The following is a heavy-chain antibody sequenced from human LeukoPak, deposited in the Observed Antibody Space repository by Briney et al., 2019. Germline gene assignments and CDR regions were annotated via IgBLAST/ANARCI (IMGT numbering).Heavy chain of an antibody. V-gene: IGHV1-46*01. CDR3: ARNIVVVPAASPLDAFIS. D-gene: IGHD2-2*01. Sequence: GASVKVSCKASGYTFTSYYMHWVRQAPGQGLEWMGIIKPSGGSTSYAQKFQGRVTMTRDTSTSTVYMELSSLRSEDTAVYYCARNIVVVPAASPLDAFISGAKGQWSPSLQ. J-gene: IGHJ3*02. CDR2: IKPSGGST. CDR1: GYTFTSYY.